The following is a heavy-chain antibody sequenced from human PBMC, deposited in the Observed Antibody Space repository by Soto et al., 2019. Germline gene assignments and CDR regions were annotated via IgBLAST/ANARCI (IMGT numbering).Heavy chain of an antibody. D-gene: IGHD2-8*02. Sequence: QVQLQESGPGLVKPSETLSLTCSVSGGSISSNWWSWVRQPPGNGLEWIGEIHHSGTTNYDPSLRCRGTISVDKSKHQLSLTLNSVTAAATAFYYGARHIVLATMRGFEYWGQGTLVTVSS. V-gene: IGHV4-4*02. CDR2: IHHSGTT. CDR1: GGSISSNW. CDR3: ARHIVLATMRGFEY. J-gene: IGHJ4*02.